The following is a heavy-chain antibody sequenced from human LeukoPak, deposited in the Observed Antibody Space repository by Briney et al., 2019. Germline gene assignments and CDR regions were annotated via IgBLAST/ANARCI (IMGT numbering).Heavy chain of an antibody. CDR2: INQNGREK. CDR3: ARSLGDG. Sequence: PGGSLRLSCEVSGLTFSTYWMTWVRQAPGKGLEWVASINQNGREKYYVDSVKGRFTISRDNAKDSPYLQMNSLRDEDTAVYYCARSLGDGWGQGTLVTVSS. CDR1: GLTFSTYW. J-gene: IGHJ4*02. V-gene: IGHV3-7*01. D-gene: IGHD3-16*01.